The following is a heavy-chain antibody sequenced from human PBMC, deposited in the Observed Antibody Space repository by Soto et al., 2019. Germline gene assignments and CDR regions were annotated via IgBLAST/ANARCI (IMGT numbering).Heavy chain of an antibody. V-gene: IGHV3-23*01. CDR2: ISGSGGST. CDR1: GFTFSSYA. J-gene: IGHJ4*02. CDR3: AKARGYGSGSYYRD. D-gene: IGHD3-10*01. Sequence: EVQLLESGGGLVQPGGSLRLSCAASGFTFSSYAMSWVRQAPGKGLEWVSAISGSGGSTYYADSVKGRFTISRDNSKNQLYLQMNSLQAEDTAVYYCAKARGYGSGSYYRDWGQGTLVTVSS.